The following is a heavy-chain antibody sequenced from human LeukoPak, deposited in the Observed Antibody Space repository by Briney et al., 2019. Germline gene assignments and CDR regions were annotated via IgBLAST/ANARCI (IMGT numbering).Heavy chain of an antibody. J-gene: IGHJ4*02. CDR1: GFTFSNYA. D-gene: IGHD4-17*01. CDR2: ISGGAGTP. V-gene: IGHV3-23*01. CDR3: AKRRTTVITMDYFDY. Sequence: GGSLRLSCAASGFTFSNYAMGWVRQAPGKGLEWVSGISGGAGTPYYADSVKGRFTISRDNSKNTLYLQMSSLRAEDTAVYYCAKRRTTVITMDYFDYWGQGTLVTVSS.